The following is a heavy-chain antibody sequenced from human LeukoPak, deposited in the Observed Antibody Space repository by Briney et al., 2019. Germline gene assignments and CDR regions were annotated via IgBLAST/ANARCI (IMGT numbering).Heavy chain of an antibody. D-gene: IGHD5-24*01. CDR2: ISGSGGST. CDR1: GFTFSSYA. CDR3: ARETQRWLQLPLGY. J-gene: IGHJ4*02. V-gene: IGHV3-23*01. Sequence: GGSLRFSCAASGFTFSSYAMSWVRQAPGKGLEWVSAISGSGGSTYYADSVKGRFTISRDNSKNTLYLQMNSLRAEDTAVYYCARETQRWLQLPLGYWGQGTLVTVSS.